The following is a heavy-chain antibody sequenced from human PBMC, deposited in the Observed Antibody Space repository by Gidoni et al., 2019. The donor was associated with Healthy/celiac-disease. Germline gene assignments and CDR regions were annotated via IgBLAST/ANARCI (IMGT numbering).Heavy chain of an antibody. CDR2: IIPIFGTA. D-gene: IGHD4-17*01. V-gene: IGHV1-69*01. CDR3: ARGRAVTTVSYDY. Sequence: QVQLLQSAAAVKKPGSSFKVSCKASGVTFRSYAISWGRQAPGQGLEWMGGIIPIFGTANYAQKFQGRVTITADESTSTADMELSSLRSEDTAGYYCARGRAVTTVSYDYWGQGTLVTVSS. CDR1: GVTFRSYA. J-gene: IGHJ4*02.